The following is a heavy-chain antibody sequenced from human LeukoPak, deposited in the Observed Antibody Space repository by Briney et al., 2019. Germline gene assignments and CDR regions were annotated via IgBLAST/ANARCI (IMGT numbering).Heavy chain of an antibody. CDR2: ISGSAGST. D-gene: IGHD3-22*01. Sequence: GGSLRLSCAASGFTFSSYAMSWVRQAPGKGLEWVSAISGSAGSTDYADSVKGRFTISRDNSKNTMYLQMNSLRAEDTAVYYCTKDHYYDSSGLLPNWGQGTLVTVSS. V-gene: IGHV3-23*01. CDR1: GFTFSSYA. CDR3: TKDHYYDSSGLLPN. J-gene: IGHJ4*02.